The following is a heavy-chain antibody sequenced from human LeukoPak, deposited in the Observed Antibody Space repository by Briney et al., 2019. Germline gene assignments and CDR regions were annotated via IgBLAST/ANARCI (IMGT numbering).Heavy chain of an antibody. V-gene: IGHV3-48*04. D-gene: IGHD7-27*01. CDR2: ISSSSSTI. Sequence: GGSLRLSCAASGFAFNLYSMNWARQAPGKGLEWISYISSSSSTIYYADSVKGRFTISRDNAKNSLYLQMKSLRAEDTAVYYCARPRANWGSGYGMDVWGQGTTVTVSS. CDR3: ARPRANWGSGYGMDV. CDR1: GFAFNLYS. J-gene: IGHJ6*02.